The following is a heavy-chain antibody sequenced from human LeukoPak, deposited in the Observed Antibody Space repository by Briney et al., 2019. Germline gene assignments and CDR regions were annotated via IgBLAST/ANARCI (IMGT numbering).Heavy chain of an antibody. CDR2: IYHSGST. J-gene: IGHJ4*02. Sequence: SETLSLTCTVSGYSISSGYYWGWIRPPPGKGLEWIGSIYHSGSTYYNPSLKSRVTISVDTSKNQFSLKLSSVTAADTAVYYCARVVGTENFDYWGQGTLVTVSP. CDR3: ARVVGTENFDY. CDR1: GYSISSGYY. V-gene: IGHV4-38-2*02. D-gene: IGHD2-21*02.